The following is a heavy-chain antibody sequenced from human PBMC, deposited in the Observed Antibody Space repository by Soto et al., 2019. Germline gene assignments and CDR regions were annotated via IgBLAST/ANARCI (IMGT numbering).Heavy chain of an antibody. CDR2: LYDVDGS. V-gene: IGHV3-53*01. CDR1: GLTISGKTY. D-gene: IGHD1-1*01. CDR3: ATWHEREHAFDV. J-gene: IGHJ3*01. Sequence: DVQLVESGGGLIQPGESLRLSCAAFGLTISGKTYVAWVRRAPGKGLEWVSALYDVDGSFYADSVTGRFTTSSDSSKTTVYLQMNDLRPDDTAVYYCATWHEREHAFDVWGQGTTVTISS.